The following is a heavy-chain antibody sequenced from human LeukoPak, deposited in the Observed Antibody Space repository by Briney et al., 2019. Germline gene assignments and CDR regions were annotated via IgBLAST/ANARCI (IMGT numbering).Heavy chain of an antibody. V-gene: IGHV3-21*01. CDR1: GFTFSPHS. Sequence: GGSLRLSCAASGFTFSPHSMNWVGQAPGPGLKWFSSISSTSTYIYYADSVKGRFTISRDNAKNSLYLQMNSLRAEDTAVYYCARGDTVPLFRAYYYMDVWGKGTTVTVSS. CDR3: ARGDTVPLFRAYYYMDV. D-gene: IGHD5-18*01. J-gene: IGHJ6*03. CDR2: ISSTSTYI.